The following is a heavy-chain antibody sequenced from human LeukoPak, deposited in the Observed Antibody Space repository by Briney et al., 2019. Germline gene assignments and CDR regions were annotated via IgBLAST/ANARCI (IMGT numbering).Heavy chain of an antibody. Sequence: GASVKVSCKASGYTFTGYYMHWVRQAPGQGLEWMGWINPNSGGTNYAQKFRGRVTMTRDTSISTAYMELSRLRSDDTAVYYCARGGLYGDYAFDYWGQGTLVTVSS. J-gene: IGHJ4*02. V-gene: IGHV1-2*02. CDR3: ARGGLYGDYAFDY. CDR2: INPNSGGT. CDR1: GYTFTGYY. D-gene: IGHD4-17*01.